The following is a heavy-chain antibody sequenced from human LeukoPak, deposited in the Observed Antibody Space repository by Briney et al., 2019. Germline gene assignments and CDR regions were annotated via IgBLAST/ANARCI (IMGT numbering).Heavy chain of an antibody. CDR1: GFTVSSNY. CDR2: IYSGGST. J-gene: IGHJ4*02. V-gene: IGHV3-53*01. Sequence: PGGSLRLSCAASGFTVSSNYMSWVRQAPGKGLEWVSVIYSGGSTYYADSVKGRFTISRDNSKNTLYLQMNSLRAEDTAVYYCASIYSGYTYYFDYWGQGTLVTVSS. CDR3: ASIYSGYTYYFDY. D-gene: IGHD5-12*01.